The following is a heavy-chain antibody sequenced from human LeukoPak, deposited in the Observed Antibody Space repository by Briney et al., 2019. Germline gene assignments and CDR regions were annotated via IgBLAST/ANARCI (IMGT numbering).Heavy chain of an antibody. CDR3: ARYDYGDYDYYGMDV. CDR1: GGSISSYY. CDR2: IYYSGST. Sequence: SETLSLTCTASGGSISSYYWSWIRQPPGKGLEWIGYIYYSGSTNYNPSLKSRVTISVDTSKNQLSLKLSSVTAADTAVYYCARYDYGDYDYYGMDVWGQGTTVTVSS. V-gene: IGHV4-59*01. J-gene: IGHJ6*02. D-gene: IGHD4-17*01.